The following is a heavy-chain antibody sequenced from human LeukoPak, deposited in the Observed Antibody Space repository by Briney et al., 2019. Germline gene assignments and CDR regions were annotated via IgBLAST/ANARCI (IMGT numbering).Heavy chain of an antibody. CDR1: GFTFSRFA. CDR3: ARDTFQPGLIDS. J-gene: IGHJ4*02. CDR2: INTDSSDI. Sequence: GSLRLSCAASGFTFSRFAMNWVRQAPGKGLEWISYINTDSSDIHYADSVKGRFTISRDNARNTLFLQLSSLRAEDSAVYYCARDTFQPGLIDSWGQGTLVTVSS. V-gene: IGHV3-21*05. D-gene: IGHD2-2*01.